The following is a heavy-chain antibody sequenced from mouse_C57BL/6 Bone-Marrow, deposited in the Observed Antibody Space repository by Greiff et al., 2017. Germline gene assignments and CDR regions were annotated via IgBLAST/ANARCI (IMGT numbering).Heavy chain of an antibody. CDR2: INSDGGST. Sequence: EVMLVESRGGLVQPGESLKLSCESNEYEFPSHDMSWVRKTPEKRLELVAAINSDGGSTYYPDTMERRFIISRDNTKKTLYLQMSSLRSEDTALYYCARQSTMITTGAMDYWGQGTSVTVSS. J-gene: IGHJ4*01. V-gene: IGHV5-2*01. CDR1: EYEFPSHD. CDR3: ARQSTMITTGAMDY. D-gene: IGHD2-4*01.